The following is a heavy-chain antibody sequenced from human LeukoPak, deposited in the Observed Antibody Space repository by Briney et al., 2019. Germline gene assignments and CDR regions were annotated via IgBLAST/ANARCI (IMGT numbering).Heavy chain of an antibody. CDR2: IIPIFGTA. V-gene: IGHV1-69*13. CDR1: GGTFSSYA. J-gene: IGHJ6*02. Sequence: ASVKASCKASGGTFSSYAISWVRQAPGQGLEWMGGIIPIFGTANYAQKFQGRVTITADESTSTAYMELSSLRSEDTAVYYCARHNSGSYLYGMDVWGQGTTVTVSS. CDR3: ARHNSGSYLYGMDV. D-gene: IGHD1-26*01.